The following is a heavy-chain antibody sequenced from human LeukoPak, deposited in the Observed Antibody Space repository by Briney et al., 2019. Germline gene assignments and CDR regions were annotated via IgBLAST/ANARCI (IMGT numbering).Heavy chain of an antibody. J-gene: IGHJ4*02. CDR2: IKQDGSEN. Sequence: PGGPLRLSCAASGFTFSSYWMSWVRQAPGKGLEWVANIKQDGSENYHVDSVKGRFTISRDNAKNTLYLQMNSLRAEDTAVYYCVYSGDYEKGYWGQGTLVTVSS. CDR3: VYSGDYEKGY. CDR1: GFTFSSYW. V-gene: IGHV3-7*01. D-gene: IGHD4-17*01.